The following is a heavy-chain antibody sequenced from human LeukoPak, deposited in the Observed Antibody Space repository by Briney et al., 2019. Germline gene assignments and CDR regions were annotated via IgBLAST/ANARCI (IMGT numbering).Heavy chain of an antibody. CDR3: ARGGRFGELDDAFDI. CDR1: GFTVSSNY. Sequence: GGSLRLSCAASGFTVSSNYMSWVRQAPGKGLEWVSVIYSGGSTYYADSVKGRFTISRDNSKNTLYLQMNSLRAEDTAVYYCARGGRFGELDDAFDIWGQGTMITVSS. J-gene: IGHJ3*02. V-gene: IGHV3-53*01. D-gene: IGHD3-10*01. CDR2: IYSGGST.